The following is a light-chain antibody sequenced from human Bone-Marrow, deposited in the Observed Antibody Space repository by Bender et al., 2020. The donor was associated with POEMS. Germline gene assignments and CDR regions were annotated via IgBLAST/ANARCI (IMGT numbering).Light chain of an antibody. J-gene: IGLJ2*01. CDR3: CLYAGSSTLV. CDR1: NSDVGGYKF. Sequence: QSALTQPASVSGSPGQSITMSCSGSNSDVGGYKFVSWYQQHPGKAPKLIIYEASERPSGVSNRFFGSKSGNTASLTISGLQAEDEADYYCCLYAGSSTLVFGGGTKLTVL. V-gene: IGLV2-23*01. CDR2: EAS.